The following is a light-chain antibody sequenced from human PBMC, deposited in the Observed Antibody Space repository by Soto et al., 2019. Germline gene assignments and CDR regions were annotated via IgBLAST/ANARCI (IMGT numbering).Light chain of an antibody. CDR2: DAS. J-gene: IGKJ4*01. V-gene: IGKV3-11*01. CDR1: KSVSSY. Sequence: DIVLTQSPATLSLSPGERATLSCRASKSVSSYLAWYQQKPGQAPRLLIYDASNRATGIPARFSGSVSGTDFTLTISSLEPEDFAVYYCQQRSNWPPSLTFGGGTKVEIK. CDR3: QQRSNWPPSLT.